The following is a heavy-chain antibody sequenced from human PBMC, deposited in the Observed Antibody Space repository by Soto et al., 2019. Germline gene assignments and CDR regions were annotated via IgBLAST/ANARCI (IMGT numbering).Heavy chain of an antibody. CDR1: GFTFSSYS. CDR2: ISSSSSYI. J-gene: IGHJ4*02. D-gene: IGHD5-12*01. CDR3: ERGNSGYDFEAQFDY. Sequence: PGGSLRLSCAASGFTFSSYSMNWVRQASGKGLEWVSSISSSSSYIYYADSVKGRFPISRDNAKNSLYLQMNSLRSEDTAAYYCERGNSGYDFEAQFDYWGQGTLVTVSS. V-gene: IGHV3-21*01.